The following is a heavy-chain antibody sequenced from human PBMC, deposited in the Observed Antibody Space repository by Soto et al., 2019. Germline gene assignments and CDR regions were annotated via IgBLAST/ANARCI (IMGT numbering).Heavy chain of an antibody. J-gene: IGHJ6*02. Sequence: QVQLVESGGGVVQPGRSLRLSCAASGFTFSSYGMHWVRQAPGKGLEWVAVIWYDGSNKYYADSVKGRFTISRDNSKNTLYLQMNSLRAEDTAVYYCARDSDCSSTSCSLLYYYYYGMDVWGQGTTVTVSS. CDR1: GFTFSSYG. D-gene: IGHD2-2*01. V-gene: IGHV3-33*01. CDR3: ARDSDCSSTSCSLLYYYYYGMDV. CDR2: IWYDGSNK.